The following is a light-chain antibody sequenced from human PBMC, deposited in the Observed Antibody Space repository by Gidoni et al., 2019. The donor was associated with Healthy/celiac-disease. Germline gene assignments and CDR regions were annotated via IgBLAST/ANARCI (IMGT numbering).Light chain of an antibody. J-gene: IGKJ4*01. V-gene: IGKV3-20*01. Sequence: PGTLSLSPGERATLSCRASQSVSSSYLAWYQQKPGQAPRLLIYGASSRATGIPDRFSGSGSGTDFTLTISRLEPEDFAVYYCQHHDTFGGGTKVEIK. CDR1: QSVSSSY. CDR3: QHHDT. CDR2: GAS.